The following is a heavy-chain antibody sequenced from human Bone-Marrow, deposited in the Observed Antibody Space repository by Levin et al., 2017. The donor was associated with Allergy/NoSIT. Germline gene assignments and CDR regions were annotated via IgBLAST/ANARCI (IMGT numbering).Heavy chain of an antibody. V-gene: IGHV3-53*05. CDR3: ARDASGWSLPGGFDV. CDR2: IYSGGST. Sequence: GGSLRLSCAASGFLVSDKYMNWVRQAPGKRLEWVSVIYSGGSTYYADSVKGRFAVSRDSSKNTLYLHMNSLRADDTAVYYCARDASGWSLPGGFDVWGPGTLVTVS. J-gene: IGHJ3*01. D-gene: IGHD6-25*01. CDR1: GFLVSDKY.